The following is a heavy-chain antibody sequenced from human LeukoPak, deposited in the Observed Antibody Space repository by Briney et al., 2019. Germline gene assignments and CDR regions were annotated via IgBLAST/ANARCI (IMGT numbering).Heavy chain of an antibody. J-gene: IGHJ4*02. CDR2: IRSTANGYAT. CDR3: TGNYYSSGRHADFGY. V-gene: IGHV3-73*01. Sequence: GESLTLSCAASGFTFSGSALHWVRQPSPKGREGVGRIRSTANGYATAYAASVKGKFTLSRDDSKNTAYLQMYSLNTDDRALYYRTGNYYSSGRHADFGYWGQGTLVTVSS. CDR1: GFTFSGSA. D-gene: IGHD3-10*01.